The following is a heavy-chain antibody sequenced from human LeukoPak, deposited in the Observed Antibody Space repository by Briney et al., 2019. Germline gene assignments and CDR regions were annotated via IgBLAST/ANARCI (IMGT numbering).Heavy chain of an antibody. D-gene: IGHD5-18*01. Sequence: PSETLSLTCAVYGGSFSGYYWSWIRQPPGKGLEWIGEINHSGSTNYNPSLKSRVTISVDTSKNQFSLKLSSVTAADTAVYYCARGCQLGLSHVDTATSAFFFDYWGQGTLVTVSS. J-gene: IGHJ4*02. CDR1: GGSFSGYY. CDR2: INHSGST. CDR3: ARGCQLGLSHVDTATSAFFFDY. V-gene: IGHV4-34*01.